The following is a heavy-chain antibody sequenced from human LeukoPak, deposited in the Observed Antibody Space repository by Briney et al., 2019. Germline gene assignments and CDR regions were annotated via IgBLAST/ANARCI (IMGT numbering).Heavy chain of an antibody. Sequence: SETLSLTCTVSGYSISSTYYGAWIRQPPGKGLEWIATISHSGSTYYTPSLESRLTISLDTSRNHFSLRLSSVTAADTAVYYCARVNAPVATFDYWGMGTLVGVSS. CDR1: GYSISSTYY. J-gene: IGHJ4*02. D-gene: IGHD1-1*01. CDR3: ARVNAPVATFDY. CDR2: ISHSGST. V-gene: IGHV4-38-2*02.